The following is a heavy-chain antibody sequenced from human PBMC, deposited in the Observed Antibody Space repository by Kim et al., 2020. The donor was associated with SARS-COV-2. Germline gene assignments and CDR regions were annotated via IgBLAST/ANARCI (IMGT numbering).Heavy chain of an antibody. J-gene: IGHJ4*02. V-gene: IGHV3-48*02. Sequence: GDSVKGQFHISRDNAKNTLYLKMNSLRDEDTAVYYCARDRNDYGAALCDYGGQGTLVTVSS. D-gene: IGHD4-17*01. CDR3: ARDRNDYGAALCDY.